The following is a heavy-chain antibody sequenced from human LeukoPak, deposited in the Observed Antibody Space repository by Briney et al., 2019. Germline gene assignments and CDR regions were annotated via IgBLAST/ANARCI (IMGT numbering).Heavy chain of an antibody. J-gene: IGHJ4*02. Sequence: GSLRLSCAASGFTFSNAWMSWVRQAPGKGLEWVGRIKSKTDGGTTDYAAPVKGRFTISRDDSKNTLYLQMNSLKTEDTAVYYCTTASYGSGSYPRDYWGQGTLVTVSS. V-gene: IGHV3-15*01. D-gene: IGHD3-10*01. CDR3: TTASYGSGSYPRDY. CDR1: GFTFSNAW. CDR2: IKSKTDGGTT.